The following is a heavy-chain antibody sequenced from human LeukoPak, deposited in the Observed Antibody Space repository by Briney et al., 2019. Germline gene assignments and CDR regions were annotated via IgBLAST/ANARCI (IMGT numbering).Heavy chain of an antibody. CDR1: GGSISSSSYC. Sequence: SETLSLTCTVSGGSISSSSYCWGWIRQPPVKGLDWIGSIYYSGSTYYNPSLKSRVTISVDTSKNQFSLKLSSVTAADTAVYYCARHLGYSSSWLAFDIWGQGTMVTVSS. D-gene: IGHD6-13*01. V-gene: IGHV4-39*01. CDR3: ARHLGYSSSWLAFDI. CDR2: IYYSGST. J-gene: IGHJ3*02.